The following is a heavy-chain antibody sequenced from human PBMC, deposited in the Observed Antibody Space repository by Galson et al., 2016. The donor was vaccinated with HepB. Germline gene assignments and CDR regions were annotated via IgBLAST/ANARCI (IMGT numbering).Heavy chain of an antibody. CDR3: VIEGSGSFVMTFDY. J-gene: IGHJ4*02. Sequence: SLRLSCAASGFSFSSFGMHWVRRTPGKGLEWLAGITFDGSDQKYVDSVKGRFIISRDNSKNKLYLQMNSLRVDDTAVYYCVIEGSGSFVMTFDYWGQGTQVTVSS. CDR2: ITFDGSDQ. D-gene: IGHD3-10*01. V-gene: IGHV3-33*05. CDR1: GFSFSSFG.